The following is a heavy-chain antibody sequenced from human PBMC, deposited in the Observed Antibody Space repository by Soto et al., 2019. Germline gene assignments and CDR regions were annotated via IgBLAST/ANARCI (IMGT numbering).Heavy chain of an antibody. J-gene: IGHJ6*03. Sequence: SLRLSCAASGFTFSSYGMHWVRQAPGKGLEWVAVIWYDGSNKYYADSVKGRFTITRDNSKNTLYLQMNSLRNENTAEYYCARVPTRPRYCSGGSCYYYMDVWGKGTTVTVSS. V-gene: IGHV3-33*01. CDR1: GFTFSSYG. CDR2: IWYDGSNK. CDR3: ARVPTRPRYCSGGSCYYYMDV. D-gene: IGHD2-15*01.